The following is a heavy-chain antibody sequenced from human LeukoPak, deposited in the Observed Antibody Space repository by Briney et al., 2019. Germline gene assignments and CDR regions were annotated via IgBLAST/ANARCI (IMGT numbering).Heavy chain of an antibody. J-gene: IGHJ4*02. CDR1: GGSISSSSYY. CDR3: ARHAAVAGTVDY. D-gene: IGHD6-19*01. CDR2: IYYSGST. V-gene: IGHV4-39*01. Sequence: SETLSLTCTVSGGSISSSSYYWGWIRQPPGKGLEWIGSIYYSGSTYYNPSLKSRVTISVDTSMNQFSLKLSSVTAADTAVYYCARHAAVAGTVDYWGQGTLVTVSS.